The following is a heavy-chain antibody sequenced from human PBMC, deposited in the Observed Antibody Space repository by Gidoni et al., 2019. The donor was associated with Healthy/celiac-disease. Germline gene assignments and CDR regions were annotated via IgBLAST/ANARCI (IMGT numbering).Heavy chain of an antibody. Sequence: QVQLVESGGGVVQPGRSLRLSCAASGFTFSSYGMHWVRQAPGKGLEWVAVISYDGSNKYYADSVKGRFTISRDNSKNTLYLQMNSLRAEDTAVYYCAKALFGYCSSTSCLLFNYWGQGTLVTVSS. CDR3: AKALFGYCSSTSCLLFNY. J-gene: IGHJ4*02. CDR1: GFTFSSYG. CDR2: ISYDGSNK. V-gene: IGHV3-30*18. D-gene: IGHD2-2*01.